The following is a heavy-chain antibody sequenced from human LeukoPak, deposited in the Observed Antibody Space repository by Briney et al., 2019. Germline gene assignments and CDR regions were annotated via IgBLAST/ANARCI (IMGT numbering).Heavy chain of an antibody. D-gene: IGHD2-2*01. Sequence: GGSLRLSCTASGFTLGDYAMNWVRQAPGKGLEWVGFIRSKAYGGTTEYAASVRGRFTISRDDSKSIAYLQMNSLKTEDTAVYYCTRVGVPAAMPFDYWGQGTLVTVSS. J-gene: IGHJ4*02. CDR1: GFTLGDYA. V-gene: IGHV3-49*04. CDR2: IRSKAYGGTT. CDR3: TRVGVPAAMPFDY.